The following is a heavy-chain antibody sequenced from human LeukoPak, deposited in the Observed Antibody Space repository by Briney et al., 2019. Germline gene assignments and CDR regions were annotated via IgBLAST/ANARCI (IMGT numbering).Heavy chain of an antibody. Sequence: GGSLRLSCAASGFTFSSYEMNWVRQAPGKGLEWVSYISSSGSTIYYADSVKGRFTISRDNAQKSLYLQMSSLRAEDTAVYYCAINDGTYRPHAFDIWGHGTMVIVSS. D-gene: IGHD1-26*01. CDR1: GFTFSSYE. V-gene: IGHV3-48*03. CDR2: ISSSGSTI. CDR3: AINDGTYRPHAFDI. J-gene: IGHJ3*02.